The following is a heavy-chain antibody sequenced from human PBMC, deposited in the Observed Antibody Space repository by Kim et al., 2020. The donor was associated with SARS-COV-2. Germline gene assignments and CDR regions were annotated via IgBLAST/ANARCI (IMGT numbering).Heavy chain of an antibody. V-gene: IGHV3-21*06. D-gene: IGHD4-17*01. CDR1: GLTFSRLTFSDYT. CDR3: VKGGTVERGS. CDR2: ISSDSNYI. Sequence: GGSLRLSCVAAGLTFSRLTFSDYTMNWVRQAPGKGLEWVSSISSDSNYIYYGDSVEGRFTVSRDNAKNSLYLQMNRLRAEDTAMYYCVKGGTVERGSWGQGTLVTVSS. J-gene: IGHJ5*02.